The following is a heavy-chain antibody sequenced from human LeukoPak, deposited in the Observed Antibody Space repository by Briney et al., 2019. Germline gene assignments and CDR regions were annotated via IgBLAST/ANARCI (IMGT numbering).Heavy chain of an antibody. V-gene: IGHV5-51*01. D-gene: IGHD4-17*01. CDR1: GYRFTSYW. Sequence: GESLRISCKGSGYRFTSYWIAWVRQMPGEGLEWTGIIYPGDSDTRYSPSFQGQVTISADKSISTAYLQWSSLKASDTAMYYCATSPGYGDYFGWFDPWGQGTLVTVSS. J-gene: IGHJ5*02. CDR2: IYPGDSDT. CDR3: ATSPGYGDYFGWFDP.